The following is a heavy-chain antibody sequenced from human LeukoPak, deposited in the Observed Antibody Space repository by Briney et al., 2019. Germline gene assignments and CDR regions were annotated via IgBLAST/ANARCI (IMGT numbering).Heavy chain of an antibody. CDR3: ARGSSSSGEFDY. CDR1: GGSFSGYY. Sequence: SETLSLTCAVYGGSFSGYYWSWIRQPPGKGLEWIGEINHSGSTNYNPSLKSRVTISVDTSKNQFSLKLSSVTAADTAVYYCARGSSSSGEFDYWGQGTLVTVSS. V-gene: IGHV4-34*01. D-gene: IGHD6-6*01. J-gene: IGHJ4*02. CDR2: INHSGST.